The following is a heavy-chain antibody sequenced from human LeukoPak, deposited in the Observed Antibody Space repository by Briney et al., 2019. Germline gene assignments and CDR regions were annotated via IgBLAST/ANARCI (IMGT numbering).Heavy chain of an antibody. CDR3: AREGWELPPDY. J-gene: IGHJ4*02. Sequence: PGGSLRLSCAASGFTFSDYYMSWIRQAPGQGLEWVSYISSSGSTIYYADSVKARFTISRDNAKNSLYLQMNSLRAEDAAVYYCAREGWELPPDYLGQGTLVTVSS. CDR1: GFTFSDYY. CDR2: ISSSGSTI. V-gene: IGHV3-11*01. D-gene: IGHD1-26*01.